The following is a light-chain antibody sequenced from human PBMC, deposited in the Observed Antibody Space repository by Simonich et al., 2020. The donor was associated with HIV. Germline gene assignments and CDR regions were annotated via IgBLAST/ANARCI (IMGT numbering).Light chain of an antibody. V-gene: IGKV4-1*01. CDR3: QQYYSDTYT. CDR1: QSVLYNSNNKNY. Sequence: DIVMTQSPDSLAVSLGERATINCKSSQSVLYNSNNKNYLNWYQQKAGQPPKLLIYWASTRESGVPDRFSGGGSGTDFTLTISSLQAEDVAVYYCQQYYSDTYTFGQGTKLEIK. CDR2: WAS. J-gene: IGKJ2*01.